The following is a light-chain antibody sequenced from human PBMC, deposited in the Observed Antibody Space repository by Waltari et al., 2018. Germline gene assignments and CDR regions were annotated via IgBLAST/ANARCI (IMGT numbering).Light chain of an antibody. CDR1: QNIITW. J-gene: IGKJ2*01. Sequence: DIQMTQSPSTLSVSVGDRVTITCRASQNIITWLAWYQQKPGKPPRLLVHTASILETGVPSRCSGSGSGTTFTLTINSRQPDDLATYYCQQYDDFPSTFGQGTKLEIK. V-gene: IGKV1-5*03. CDR3: QQYDDFPST. CDR2: TAS.